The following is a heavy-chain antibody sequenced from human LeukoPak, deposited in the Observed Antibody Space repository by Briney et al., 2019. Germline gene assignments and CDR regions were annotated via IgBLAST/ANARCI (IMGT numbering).Heavy chain of an antibody. CDR1: GGSISSYY. Sequence: SETLSLTCTVSGGSISSYYWSWIRQPPGKGLEWIGCIYYSGGTNYNPSLKSRVTISVDTSKNQFSLKLSSVTAADTAVYYCARTGSYYYGSGLGDWGQGTLVTVSS. CDR3: ARTGSYYYGSGLGD. D-gene: IGHD3-10*01. CDR2: IYYSGGT. V-gene: IGHV4-59*01. J-gene: IGHJ4*02.